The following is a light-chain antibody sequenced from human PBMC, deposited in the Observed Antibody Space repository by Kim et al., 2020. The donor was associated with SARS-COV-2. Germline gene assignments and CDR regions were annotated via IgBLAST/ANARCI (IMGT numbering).Light chain of an antibody. V-gene: IGLV3-19*01. CDR2: GKY. CDR3: NSRASSDKVL. CDR1: SLRNSY. Sequence: SSELTQDPAVSVALGQTVRLTCQGDSLRNSYATWYQQRPGQAPVLVLYGKYNLHSGIPDRFSGSASGNTASLTITGAQAGDEADYYCNSRASSDKVLFGG. J-gene: IGLJ2*01.